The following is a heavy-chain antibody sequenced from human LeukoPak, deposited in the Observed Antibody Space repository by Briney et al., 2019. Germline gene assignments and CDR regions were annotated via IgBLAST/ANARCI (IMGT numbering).Heavy chain of an antibody. J-gene: IGHJ3*02. CDR3: AREEGIVVVPAAMEDAFDI. D-gene: IGHD2-2*01. V-gene: IGHV3-48*02. CDR1: GFTFSSYR. Sequence: PGGSLRLSCAASGFTFSSYRMNWVRQAPGKWLEWVSYISSSSSTIYYADSVKGRFTISRDNAKNSLYLQMNSLRDEDTAVYYCAREEGIVVVPAAMEDAFDIWGQGTMVTVSS. CDR2: ISSSSSTI.